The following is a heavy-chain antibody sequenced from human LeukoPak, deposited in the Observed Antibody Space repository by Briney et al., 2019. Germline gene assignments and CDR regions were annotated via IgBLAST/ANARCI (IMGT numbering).Heavy chain of an antibody. CDR2: IKQDGSEK. D-gene: IGHD3-9*01. Sequence: GGSLRLSCAASGFTFSSYWMSWVRQAPGKGLEWVANIKQDGSEKYYVDSVKGRFTISRDNAKNSLYLQMNSLRAEDTAVYYCARGPYHDILTGYANWGQGTLVTVSS. J-gene: IGHJ4*02. CDR3: ARGPYHDILTGYAN. CDR1: GFTFSSYW. V-gene: IGHV3-7*03.